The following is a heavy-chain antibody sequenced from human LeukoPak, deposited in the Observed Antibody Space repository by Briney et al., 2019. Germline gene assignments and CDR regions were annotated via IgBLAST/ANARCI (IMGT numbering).Heavy chain of an antibody. CDR3: AREGRGYSYGDFDY. V-gene: IGHV1-69*13. D-gene: IGHD5-18*01. Sequence: SVKVSCKASGGTFSSCAISWVRQAPGQGLEWMGGIIPIFGTANYAQKFQGRVTITADESTSTAYMELSSLRSEDTAVYYCAREGRGYSYGDFDYWGQGTLVTVSS. CDR2: IIPIFGTA. J-gene: IGHJ4*02. CDR1: GGTFSSCA.